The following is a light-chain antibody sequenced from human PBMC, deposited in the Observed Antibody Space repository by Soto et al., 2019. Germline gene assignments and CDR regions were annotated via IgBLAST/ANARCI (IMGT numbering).Light chain of an antibody. J-gene: IGKJ2*01. CDR1: QNINKY. V-gene: IGKV1-39*01. Sequence: DIEMTQSPSSLVASVGDRVTITCRASQNINKYLNWYQQQPGKAPKLLIYAASTLQTGVPSRFSGSGYGTEFTLSISSLQPEDSAVYFCHQSFRTPQKHTFGQGTNLQMK. CDR2: AAS. CDR3: HQSFRTPQKHT.